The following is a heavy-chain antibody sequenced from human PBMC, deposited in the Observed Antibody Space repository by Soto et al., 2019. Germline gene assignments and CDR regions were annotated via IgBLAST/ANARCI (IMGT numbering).Heavy chain of an antibody. D-gene: IGHD3-3*01. CDR3: ARDRAITIFGVVPYGYYYGMDV. CDR1: GFTVSSNY. CDR2: IYSGGST. J-gene: IGHJ6*02. V-gene: IGHV3-53*01. Sequence: GGSLRLSCAASGFTVSSNYMSWVRQAPGKGLEWVSVIYSGGSTYYADSVKGRFTISRDNSKNTLYLQMNSLRAEDTAVYYCARDRAITIFGVVPYGYYYGMDVWGQGTTVTVSS.